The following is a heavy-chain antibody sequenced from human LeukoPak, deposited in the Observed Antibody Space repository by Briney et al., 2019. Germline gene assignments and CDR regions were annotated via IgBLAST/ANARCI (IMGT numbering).Heavy chain of an antibody. CDR3: ARDLYRIVVVPHYFDY. Sequence: PGGSLRLSCAASGFTFSSSWMSWVRQAPGKGLDWVANIQQDGSDKYYVDSVKGRFTSSRDNAKNSLYLQMNSLRAEDTAVYYCARDLYRIVVVPHYFDYWGQGTLVTVSS. CDR1: GFTFSSSW. J-gene: IGHJ4*02. D-gene: IGHD3-22*01. V-gene: IGHV3-7*01. CDR2: IQQDGSDK.